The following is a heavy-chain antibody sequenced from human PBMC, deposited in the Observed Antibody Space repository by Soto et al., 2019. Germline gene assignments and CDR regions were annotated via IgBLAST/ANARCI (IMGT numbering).Heavy chain of an antibody. D-gene: IGHD3-10*01. Sequence: EVQLVESGGGLVQPGGSLRLSCAASGFTFSNYWMHWVRQAPGEGLVWVSRIDSYGSTTNYADSAKGRFTVSRDNARNTLYLQMNSLRAEETAIYYCARGGLHAYYKDNWGQGILVTVSS. CDR3: ARGGLHAYYKDN. CDR1: GFTFSNYW. V-gene: IGHV3-74*01. CDR2: IDSYGSTT. J-gene: IGHJ4*02.